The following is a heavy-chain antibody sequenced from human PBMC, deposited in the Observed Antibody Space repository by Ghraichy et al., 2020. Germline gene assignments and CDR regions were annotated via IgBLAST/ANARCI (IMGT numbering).Heavy chain of an antibody. D-gene: IGHD6-6*01. J-gene: IGHJ4*02. Sequence: SETLSLTCTVSGGSISSYYWSWIRQPPGKGLEWIGYIYYSGSTNYNPSLKSRVTISVDTSKNQFSLKLSSVTAADTAVYYCARVVYSSSVVDYWGQGTLVTVSS. CDR3: ARVVYSSSVVDY. CDR2: IYYSGST. V-gene: IGHV4-59*01. CDR1: GGSISSYY.